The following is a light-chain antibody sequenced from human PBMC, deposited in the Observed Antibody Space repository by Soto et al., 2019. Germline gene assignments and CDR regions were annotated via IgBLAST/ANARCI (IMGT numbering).Light chain of an antibody. CDR2: AAS. CDR1: QSIGGY. V-gene: IGKV1-39*01. Sequence: DIQMTQSPSSLSASVGDRVTVTCRASQSIGGYINWYQQKPGKAPKPLMHAASTLQSGVPSRFSGSGSVTDYTLTISSLQPEDFAPYCCQQSYSNPFSFGPGTQVEIK. CDR3: QQSYSNPFS. J-gene: IGKJ3*01.